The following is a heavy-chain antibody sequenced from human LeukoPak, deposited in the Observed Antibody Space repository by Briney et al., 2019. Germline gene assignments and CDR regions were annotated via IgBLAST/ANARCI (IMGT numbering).Heavy chain of an antibody. J-gene: IGHJ4*02. CDR3: ARGITMVRGVIIHFDY. Sequence: PGGSLRLSCAASGFTFSSYSMNWVRQAPGKGLEWVSSISSSSSYIYYADSVKGRFTISRDNAKNSLYLQMNSLRAEDTAVYYCARGITMVRGVIIHFDYWGQGTLVTVSS. V-gene: IGHV3-21*01. CDR1: GFTFSSYS. D-gene: IGHD3-10*01. CDR2: ISSSSSYI.